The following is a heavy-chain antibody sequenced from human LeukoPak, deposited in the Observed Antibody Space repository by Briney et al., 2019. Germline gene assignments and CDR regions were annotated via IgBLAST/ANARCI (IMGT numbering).Heavy chain of an antibody. J-gene: IGHJ3*02. Sequence: PSETLSLTCTVSGGSISSGGYYWSWIRQHPGKGLEWIGYIYYSGSIYYNPSLKSRVTISVDTSKNQFSLKLSSVTAADTAVYYCARALRPYYYDSSGYPLDAFDIWGQGTMVTVSS. CDR3: ARALRPYYYDSSGYPLDAFDI. CDR1: GGSISSGGYY. CDR2: IYYSGSI. D-gene: IGHD3-22*01. V-gene: IGHV4-31*03.